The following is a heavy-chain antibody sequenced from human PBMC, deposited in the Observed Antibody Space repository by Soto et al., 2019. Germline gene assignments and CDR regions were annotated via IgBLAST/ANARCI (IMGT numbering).Heavy chain of an antibody. Sequence: EVQLLESGGGLVQPGGSLRLSCAASGFTFSSYAMSWVRQAPGKGLEWVSAISGSGGSTYYVDSVKDRFTISRDNSRNTLYLQMTSLIPEDTAVYYCEYRLAGAGHFDYWGKGTVVSVSS. J-gene: IGHJ4*02. V-gene: IGHV3-23*01. CDR3: EYRLAGAGHFDY. D-gene: IGHD6-13*01. CDR2: ISGSGGST. CDR1: GFTFSSYA.